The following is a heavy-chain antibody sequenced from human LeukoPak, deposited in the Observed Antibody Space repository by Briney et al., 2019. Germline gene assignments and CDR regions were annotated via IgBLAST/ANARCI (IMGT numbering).Heavy chain of an antibody. CDR3: ARPAVAGLRAGGYDY. J-gene: IGHJ4*02. CDR2: ISSDGSII. V-gene: IGHV3-74*01. D-gene: IGHD6-19*01. CDR1: GFTFSSYW. Sequence: GGSLRLSCSASGFTFSSYWMHWVRQAPGKGLVWVSRISSDGSIINYADSVKGRFTISRDNAKSTLYLQMNRLRVEDTAVYYCARPAVAGLRAGGYDYWGQGTLVTVSS.